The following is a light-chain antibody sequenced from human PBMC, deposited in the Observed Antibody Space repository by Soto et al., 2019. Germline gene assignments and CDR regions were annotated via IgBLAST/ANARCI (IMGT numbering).Light chain of an antibody. Sequence: QSVLTQPASVSGSPGQPLTSSSPGTSIDVGGYNYVSWYQQHPGKAPKTMIYGVSNRPSGVSDRFFGSKSGSTASLTISGLQADDEADYYCSSYTSSTTLVFGTGTKLTVL. CDR2: GVS. CDR1: SIDVGGYNY. CDR3: SSYTSSTTLV. J-gene: IGLJ1*01. V-gene: IGLV2-14*01.